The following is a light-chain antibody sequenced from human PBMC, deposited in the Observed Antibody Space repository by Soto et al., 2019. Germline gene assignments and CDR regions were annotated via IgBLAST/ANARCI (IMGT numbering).Light chain of an antibody. Sequence: EIVLTQFPGALSLSPGERVTLSCRASQTVSNTYLAWYQQKSGQAPKFLIYGASNRATGIPDRFSGSGSGTDFPLTISRLEPEDFEVYYCQQYGALPPTFGGGTKVEIK. J-gene: IGKJ4*01. CDR2: GAS. CDR3: QQYGALPPT. V-gene: IGKV3-20*01. CDR1: QTVSNTY.